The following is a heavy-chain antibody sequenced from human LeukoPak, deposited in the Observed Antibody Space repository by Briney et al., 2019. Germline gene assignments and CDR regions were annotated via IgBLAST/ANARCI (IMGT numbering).Heavy chain of an antibody. V-gene: IGHV1-2*06. CDR3: ARAPPNSGSYYRLHSWFDP. D-gene: IGHD3-10*01. CDR2: INPNSGGT. J-gene: IGHJ5*02. Sequence: ASVKVSXKASGYTFTDYYMHWMRQAPGQGLEWIGRINPNSGGTNYAQKFQGRVTMTRDTSISTAYMELSSLRSDDTAFYYCARAPPNSGSYYRLHSWFDPWGQGALVTVSS. CDR1: GYTFTDYY.